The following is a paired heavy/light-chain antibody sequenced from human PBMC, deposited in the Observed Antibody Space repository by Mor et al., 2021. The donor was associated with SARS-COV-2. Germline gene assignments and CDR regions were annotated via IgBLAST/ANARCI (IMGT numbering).Light chain of an antibody. CDR1: DSNIGSNT. J-gene: IGLJ1*01. CDR2: DNN. Sequence: QSVLTQPPSASGTPGQRVTISCSGSDSNIGSNTVNWYQQLPGTAPKLLIYDNNQRPSGVPARFSGSKSGTSASLAISGLQSEDEADYYCAAWDDSLNVFYVFGTGTKVTVL. CDR3: AAWDDSLNVFYV. V-gene: IGLV1-44*01.
Heavy chain of an antibody. D-gene: IGHD3-16*01. CDR2: ISDGGST. Sequence: QMHLQESGPGLVRPSETLSLTCTVSGGSISTYYWSWIRQPPGKGLEWIAYISDGGSTNYSPSLKSRVTISLDSSRNQVSLRLNSVTAADTAVYYCARDEGASYFDYWGQGVLVTVSS. J-gene: IGHJ4*02. V-gene: IGHV4-59*01. CDR1: GGSISTYY. CDR3: ARDEGASYFDY.